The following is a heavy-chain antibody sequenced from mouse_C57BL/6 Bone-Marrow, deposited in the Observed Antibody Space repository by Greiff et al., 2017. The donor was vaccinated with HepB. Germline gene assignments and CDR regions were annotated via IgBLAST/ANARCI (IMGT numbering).Heavy chain of an antibody. CDR1: GYAFSSSW. J-gene: IGHJ2*01. V-gene: IGHV1-82*01. CDR3: ARWGPYYYGSSYFDY. Sequence: VQLQQSGPELVKPGASVKISCKASGYAFSSSWMNWVKQRPGKGLEWIGRIYPGDGDTNYNGKFKGKATLTADKSSSTAYMQLSSLTSEDSAVYFCARWGPYYYGSSYFDYWGQGTTLTVSS. CDR2: IYPGDGDT. D-gene: IGHD1-1*01.